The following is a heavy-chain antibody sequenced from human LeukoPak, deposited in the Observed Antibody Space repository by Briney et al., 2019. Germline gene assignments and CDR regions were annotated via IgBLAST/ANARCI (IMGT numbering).Heavy chain of an antibody. D-gene: IGHD2-8*02. V-gene: IGHV4-39*07. J-gene: IGHJ6*03. CDR2: IYYSGST. CDR1: GGSISSSSYY. CDR3: ARMAELHTGHYYYYMDV. Sequence: SETLSLTYTVSGGSISSSSYYWGWIRQPPGKGLEWIGSIYYSGSTYYNPSLKSRVTISVDTSKNQFSLKLSSVTAADTAVYSCARMAELHTGHYYYYMDVWGKGTTVTVSS.